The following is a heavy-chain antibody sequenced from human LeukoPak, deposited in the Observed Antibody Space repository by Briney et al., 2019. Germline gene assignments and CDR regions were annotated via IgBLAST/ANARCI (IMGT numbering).Heavy chain of an antibody. CDR3: AKDRDDFWSGNYDY. Sequence: GGSLRLSCAASGFTFSSYGMHWVRQAPGKGLEWVAVIWYDGSNKYYADSVKGRFTISRDNAKNSLYLHMNSLRAEDTAVYHCAKDRDDFWSGNYDYWGQGTLVTVSS. V-gene: IGHV3-33*03. J-gene: IGHJ4*02. D-gene: IGHD3-3*01. CDR2: IWYDGSNK. CDR1: GFTFSSYG.